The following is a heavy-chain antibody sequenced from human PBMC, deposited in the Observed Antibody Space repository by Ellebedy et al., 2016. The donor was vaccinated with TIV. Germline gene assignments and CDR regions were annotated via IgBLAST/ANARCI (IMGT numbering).Heavy chain of an antibody. J-gene: IGHJ4*02. CDR1: GYTFTSYF. CDR3: ARGDNYFYDSSGYYYSY. Sequence: ASVKVSCKASGYTFTSYFLYWVRQTPGQGLEWMGMINPTSGNSNFAQKFQDRVTMTRDTSTSTVYMELSSLRSEDTAVYYCARGDNYFYDSSGYYYSYWGQGTLVTVSS. CDR2: INPTSGNS. V-gene: IGHV1-46*01. D-gene: IGHD3-22*01.